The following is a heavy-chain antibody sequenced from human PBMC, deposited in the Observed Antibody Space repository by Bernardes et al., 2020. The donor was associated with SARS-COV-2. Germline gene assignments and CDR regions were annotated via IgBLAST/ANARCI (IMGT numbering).Heavy chain of an antibody. V-gene: IGHV3-74*01. Sequence: GGSLRLSCAASGFTFSSYWMHWVRQAPGKGLVWVSHIDSDGSSTSYADSVKGRFTISRDNAKNTLYLQMNSLRAEDTAVYYCARGTIATAYFLDYWGQGTLVTVSS. J-gene: IGHJ4*02. CDR3: ARGTIATAYFLDY. D-gene: IGHD6-13*01. CDR2: IDSDGSST. CDR1: GFTFSSYW.